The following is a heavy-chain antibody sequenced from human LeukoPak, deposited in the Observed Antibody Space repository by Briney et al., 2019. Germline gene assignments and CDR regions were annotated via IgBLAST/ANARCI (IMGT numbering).Heavy chain of an antibody. J-gene: IGHJ6*03. CDR3: AREAYDSGSFRTDYYYMDV. Sequence: ASVKVSCKASGYTFTGYYMHWVRQAPGQGLEWMGWIYPNSGGTNYAQKFQGRVTVTRDTSISTAYMELSRLRSDDTAVYYCAREAYDSGSFRTDYYYMDVWGKGTTVTISS. V-gene: IGHV1-2*02. CDR1: GYTFTGYY. D-gene: IGHD3-10*01. CDR2: IYPNSGGT.